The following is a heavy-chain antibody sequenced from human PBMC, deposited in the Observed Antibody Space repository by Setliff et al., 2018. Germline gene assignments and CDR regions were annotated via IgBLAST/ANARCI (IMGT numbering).Heavy chain of an antibody. CDR2: VNRYGSG. J-gene: IGHJ4*01. CDR1: GASFNTYY. Sequence: PSETLSLTCSVYGASFNTYYWSWIRQPPGKGLEWIGEVNRYGSGDYNPSLESRVTISVDTSKKEFSLTLTSVTAADTALYYCRQAVVGRDVFDYWGLGTQVTVSS. CDR3: RQAVVGRDVFDY. D-gene: IGHD1-1*01. V-gene: IGHV4-34*01.